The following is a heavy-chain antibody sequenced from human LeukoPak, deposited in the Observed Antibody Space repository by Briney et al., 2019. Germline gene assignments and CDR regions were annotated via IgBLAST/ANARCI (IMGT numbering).Heavy chain of an antibody. Sequence: ASVKVSCKASGYTFTGYYMHWVRQAPGQGLEWMGWINPNRGGTNYAQKFQGRVTMTRDTSISTAYMELSRLRSDDTAVYYCARDVEWLYYFDYWGQGTLVTVSS. D-gene: IGHD5-12*01. J-gene: IGHJ4*02. CDR3: ARDVEWLYYFDY. V-gene: IGHV1-2*02. CDR2: INPNRGGT. CDR1: GYTFTGYY.